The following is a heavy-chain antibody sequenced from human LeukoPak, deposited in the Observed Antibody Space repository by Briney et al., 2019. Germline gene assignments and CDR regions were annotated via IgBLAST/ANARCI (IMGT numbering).Heavy chain of an antibody. CDR2: IYNSGST. CDR1: GVSISSYH. J-gene: IGHJ3*02. CDR3: ARFTGYCSSTSCSYDAFDI. V-gene: IGHV4-59*01. Sequence: SETLSLTCTVSGVSISSYHWSWIRQPPVKGLEWIGYIYNSGSTNYNPSLKSRVTISVDTSKNQFSLKLSSVTAADTAVYYCARFTGYCSSTSCSYDAFDIWGQGTMVTVSS. D-gene: IGHD2-2*01.